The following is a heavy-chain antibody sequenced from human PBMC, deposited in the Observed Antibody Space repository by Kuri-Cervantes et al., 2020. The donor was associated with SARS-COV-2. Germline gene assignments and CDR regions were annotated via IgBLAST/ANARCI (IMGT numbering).Heavy chain of an antibody. CDR3: ARDGGLHEGYSYGYIDY. CDR1: GDSISSSAYY. D-gene: IGHD5-18*01. V-gene: IGHV4-39*02. J-gene: IGHJ4*02. CDR2: IYYSGGT. Sequence: SETLSLTCTVSGDSISSSAYYWGWIRLPPGRGLEWIGNIYYSGGTYYNPSLKSRVTMSVDTSKKQFSLKLSSVTAADTAVYYCARDGGLHEGYSYGYIDYWGQGTLVTVSS.